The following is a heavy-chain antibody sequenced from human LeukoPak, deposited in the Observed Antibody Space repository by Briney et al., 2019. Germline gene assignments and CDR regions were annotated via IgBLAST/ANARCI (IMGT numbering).Heavy chain of an antibody. Sequence: SETLSLTCAVYGESFSGYYWSWIRQPPGKGLEWIGEINHSGSTNYNPSLKSRVTISVDTSKNQFSLKLTSVSAADTAVYYCALRNGHSSSSGDYWGQGTLVTVSS. CDR3: ALRNGHSSSSGDY. V-gene: IGHV4-34*01. CDR1: GESFSGYY. CDR2: INHSGST. J-gene: IGHJ4*02. D-gene: IGHD6-6*01.